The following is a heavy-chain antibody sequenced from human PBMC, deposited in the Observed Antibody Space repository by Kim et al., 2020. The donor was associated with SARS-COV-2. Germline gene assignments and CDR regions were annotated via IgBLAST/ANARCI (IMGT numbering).Heavy chain of an antibody. J-gene: IGHJ5*02. CDR2: INHSGST. Sequence: SETLSLTCAVYGGSFSGYYWSWIRQPPGKGLEWIGEINHSGSTNYNPSLKSRVTISVDTSKNQFSLKLSSVTAADTAVYYCARFYGEYYGSGSYYWFDPWGQGTLVTVSS. CDR1: GGSFSGYY. V-gene: IGHV4-34*01. D-gene: IGHD3-10*01. CDR3: ARFYGEYYGSGSYYWFDP.